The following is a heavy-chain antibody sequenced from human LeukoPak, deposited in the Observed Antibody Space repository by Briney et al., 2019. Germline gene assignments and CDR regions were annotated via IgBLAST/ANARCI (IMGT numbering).Heavy chain of an antibody. Sequence: SGPTLVKPTQTLTLTCTFSGFSLSTSGVGVGWIRQPPGKALEWLALIYWDDDKRYSPSLKSRLTITKDTSKNQVVLTMTNMDPVDTATYYCAHISTMVRGVTDWFDPWGQGTLVTVSS. V-gene: IGHV2-5*02. CDR3: AHISTMVRGVTDWFDP. CDR1: GFSLSTSGVG. CDR2: IYWDDDK. J-gene: IGHJ5*02. D-gene: IGHD3-10*01.